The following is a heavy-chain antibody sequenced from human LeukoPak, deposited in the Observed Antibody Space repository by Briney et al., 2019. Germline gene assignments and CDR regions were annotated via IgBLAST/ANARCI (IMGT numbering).Heavy chain of an antibody. D-gene: IGHD6-19*01. V-gene: IGHV1-46*01. J-gene: IGHJ1*01. CDR1: GYTFTSYY. Sequence: ASVKVSCKASGYTFTSYYMHWVRQAPGQGLEWMGIINPSGGSTSYAQKFQGRVTMTRDTSTSTVYMELSGLRSEDTAVYYCASRAVAGNYFQHWGQGTLVTVSS. CDR2: INPSGGST. CDR3: ASRAVAGNYFQH.